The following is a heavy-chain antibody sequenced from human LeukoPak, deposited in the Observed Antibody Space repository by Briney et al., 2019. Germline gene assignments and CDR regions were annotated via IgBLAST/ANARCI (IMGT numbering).Heavy chain of an antibody. Sequence: GASVKVSCKASGYTFTSYAMNWVRQAPGQGLEWMGWINTDTGNPTYAQGFAGRFVFSLDTSVSTAYLQISSLKAEDTAVYYCARDFGRMATGDLFDYWGQGTLVTVSS. J-gene: IGHJ4*02. D-gene: IGHD5-24*01. CDR2: INTDTGNP. CDR1: GYTFTSYA. V-gene: IGHV7-4-1*02. CDR3: ARDFGRMATGDLFDY.